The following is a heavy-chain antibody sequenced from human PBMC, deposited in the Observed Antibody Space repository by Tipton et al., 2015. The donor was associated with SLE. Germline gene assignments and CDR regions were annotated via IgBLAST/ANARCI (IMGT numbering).Heavy chain of an antibody. CDR2: ISSVGNAI. V-gene: IGHV3-48*03. J-gene: IGHJ6*03. D-gene: IGHD3-9*01. CDR1: GFTFSNYE. Sequence: SLRLSCATSGFTFSNYEMNWVRQAPGKGLEWVAYISSVGNAIYYADSVRDRFTISRDNARNSVFLQMSSLRGEDTALYYCARGPALDSTGYYMDVWGKGTAVIVSS. CDR3: ARGPALDSTGYYMDV.